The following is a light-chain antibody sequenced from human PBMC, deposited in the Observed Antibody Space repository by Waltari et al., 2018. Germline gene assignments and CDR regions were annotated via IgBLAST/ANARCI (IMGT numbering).Light chain of an antibody. CDR1: NIGSNS. V-gene: IGLV3-21*03. CDR2: DDS. Sequence: SYVLTQPPSVSVAPGRTARLTCGGNNIGSNSVHWYQQKPGQAPVVVVHDDSDRPSGIPERFSGSNSGNTATLTISRVEDGDEADYYCQVWDSYSDQSVVFGGGTKLTVL. J-gene: IGLJ2*01. CDR3: QVWDSYSDQSVV.